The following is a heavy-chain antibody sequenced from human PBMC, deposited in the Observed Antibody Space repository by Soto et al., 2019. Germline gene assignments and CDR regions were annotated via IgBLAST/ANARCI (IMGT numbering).Heavy chain of an antibody. D-gene: IGHD2-8*01. Sequence: ASVKVSCKASGYTFTDYYMHWVRQAPGQGLEWMGWINPNSGATSYAQRFQGRVTMTRDTSISTAYMELSRLTSDDTAVYYCAREGGDIVQMVYALPWYWGQGTLVTVSS. CDR1: GYTFTDYY. V-gene: IGHV1-2*02. CDR2: INPNSGAT. CDR3: AREGGDIVQMVYALPWY. J-gene: IGHJ4*02.